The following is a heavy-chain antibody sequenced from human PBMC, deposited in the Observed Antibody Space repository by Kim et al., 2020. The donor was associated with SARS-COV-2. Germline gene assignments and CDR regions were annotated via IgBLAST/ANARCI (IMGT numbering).Heavy chain of an antibody. CDR3: ARASRSTIFGVVTAPGAFDI. CDR1: GGSIRSYY. D-gene: IGHD3-3*01. CDR2: IYYSGST. Sequence: SETLSLTCTVSGGSIRSYYWSWIRQPPGRGLEWIGYIYYSGSTNYNPSLKSRVTISVDTSKNQFSLKLSSVTAADTAVYYCARASRSTIFGVVTAPGAFDIWGQGTMVTVSS. J-gene: IGHJ3*02. V-gene: IGHV4-59*01.